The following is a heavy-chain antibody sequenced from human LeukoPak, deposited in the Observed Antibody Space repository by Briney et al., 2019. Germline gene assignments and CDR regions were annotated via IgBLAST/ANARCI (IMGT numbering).Heavy chain of an antibody. J-gene: IGHJ6*02. D-gene: IGHD6-19*01. CDR1: GGSISSGLYS. Sequence: SETLSLTCDVSGGSISSGLYSWSWIRQPLGKGLEWIGYIYHTGSTYYNPSLKSRVTISVDTSKNQFSLKLSSVTAADTAVYYCARRSSSSWQWLVPGLDYYGMDVWGQGTTVTVSS. CDR3: ARRSSSSWQWLVPGLDYYGMDV. V-gene: IGHV4-30-2*03. CDR2: IYHTGST.